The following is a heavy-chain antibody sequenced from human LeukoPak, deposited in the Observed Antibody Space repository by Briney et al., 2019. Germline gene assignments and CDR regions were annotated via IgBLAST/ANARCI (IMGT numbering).Heavy chain of an antibody. D-gene: IGHD3-10*01. J-gene: IGHJ5*02. V-gene: IGHV3-7*01. CDR1: GFTFSSYW. CDR3: ARETWFRLLDP. CDR2: IKHDGSDK. Sequence: GGSLRLSCAASGFTFSSYWMTWVRQAPGKGLEWVAKIKHDGSDKYYVDSVKGRFTISRDNAKNSLYLQMNSLRAEDTAVYYCARETWFRLLDPWGQGILVTVSS.